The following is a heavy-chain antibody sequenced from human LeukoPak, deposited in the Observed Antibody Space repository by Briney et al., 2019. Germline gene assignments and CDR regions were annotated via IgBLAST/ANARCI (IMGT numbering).Heavy chain of an antibody. V-gene: IGHV3-23*01. J-gene: IGHJ4*02. CDR3: AKDYYDSSGYYSGFQANGGY. CDR1: GFTFSNYA. Sequence: PGGSLRLSCAASGFTFSNYAMSWVRQAPGKGLECVSAISGSGGSTYYADSVKGRFTISRDNSKNTLFLQMNSLRAEDTAVYYCAKDYYDSSGYYSGFQANGGYWGQGTLVTVSS. CDR2: ISGSGGST. D-gene: IGHD3-22*01.